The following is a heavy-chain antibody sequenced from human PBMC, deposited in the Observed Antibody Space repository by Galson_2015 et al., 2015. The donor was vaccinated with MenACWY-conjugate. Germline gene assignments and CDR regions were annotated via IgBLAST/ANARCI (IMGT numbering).Heavy chain of an antibody. CDR2: IIPILGIA. V-gene: IGHV1-69*04. CDR3: ARLSIAARPSVDY. Sequence: QSGAEVKKPGTSVKVSCKASGGTFSSYAISWVRQAPGQGLEWMGRIIPILGIANYAQKFQGRVTITADKSTSTAYMELSSLRSEDTAVYYCARLSIAARPSVDYWGQGTLVTVSS. CDR1: GGTFSSYA. D-gene: IGHD6-6*01. J-gene: IGHJ4*02.